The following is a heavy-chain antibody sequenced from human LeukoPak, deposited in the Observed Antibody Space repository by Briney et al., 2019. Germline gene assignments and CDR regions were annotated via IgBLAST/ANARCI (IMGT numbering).Heavy chain of an antibody. CDR3: ARGPKLIFVVVVAATPYWFDP. D-gene: IGHD2-15*01. V-gene: IGHV4-34*01. J-gene: IGHJ5*02. CDR2: INHSGST. Sequence: SETLSLTCAVYGGSFSGYYWSWLRQPPGKGLEWIGEINHSGSTNYNPSLKSRVTISVDTSKNQFSLKLSSVTAADTAVYYCARGPKLIFVVVVAATPYWFDPWGQGTLVTVSS. CDR1: GGSFSGYY.